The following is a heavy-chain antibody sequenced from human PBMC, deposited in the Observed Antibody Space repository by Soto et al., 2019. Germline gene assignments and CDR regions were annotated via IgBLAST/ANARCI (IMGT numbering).Heavy chain of an antibody. CDR3: AKEKISTSRCDWFDP. D-gene: IGHD2-2*01. Sequence: GPIRHSCAAAGRMCRGFAGRWVSQATGKGMEWVSAISGSGVSIYYADSVMGRFTISRDNSKSTLYLQMNSLRAEDTALYYCAKEKISTSRCDWFDPWGQGTLVSVSS. CDR2: ISGSGVSI. V-gene: IGHV3-23*01. J-gene: IGHJ5*02. CDR1: GRMCRGFA.